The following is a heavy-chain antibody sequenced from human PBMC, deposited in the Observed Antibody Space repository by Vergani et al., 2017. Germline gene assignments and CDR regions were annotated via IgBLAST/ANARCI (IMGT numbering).Heavy chain of an antibody. CDR2: ISYDGSNK. J-gene: IGHJ4*02. CDR1: GFTFSSYA. V-gene: IGHV3-30-3*01. Sequence: QVQLVESGGGVVQPGRSLRLSCAASGFTFSSYAMHWVRQAPGKGLEWVAVISYDGSNKYYADSVKGRFTISRDNSKNTLYLQMNSLRAEDTAVYYCARDRSDFWSSSAFDYWDQGTLVTVSS. CDR3: ARDRSDFWSSSAFDY. D-gene: IGHD3-3*01.